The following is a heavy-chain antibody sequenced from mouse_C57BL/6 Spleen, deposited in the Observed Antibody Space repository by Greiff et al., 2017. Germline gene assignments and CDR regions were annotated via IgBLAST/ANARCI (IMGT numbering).Heavy chain of an antibody. V-gene: IGHV1-54*01. CDR3: ARSGGYGGY. CDR2: INPGSGGT. J-gene: IGHJ2*01. Sequence: QVQLQQSGAELVRPGTSVKVSCKASGYAFTNYLIEWVKQRPGQGLEWIGVINPGSGGTNYNEKFKGKATLTADKSSSTAYMQLSSLTSEDSAVYFCARSGGYGGYWGQGTTLTVSS. CDR1: GYAFTNYL. D-gene: IGHD2-2*01.